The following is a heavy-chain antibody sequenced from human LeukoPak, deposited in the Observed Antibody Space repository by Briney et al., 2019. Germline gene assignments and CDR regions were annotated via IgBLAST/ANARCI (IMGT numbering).Heavy chain of an antibody. V-gene: IGHV3-15*01. CDR2: IKSKTDGGTT. D-gene: IGHD1-7*01. J-gene: IGHJ6*03. CDR1: GFTFSNAW. Sequence: GGSLRLSCAASGFTFSNAWMSWVRQAPGMGLEWVGRIKSKTDGGTTDYAAPVKGRFTISRDDSKNRLYLQMNSLKTEDTAVYYCITDLGTMYNYYSDVWGKGTTVTVSS. CDR3: ITDLGTMYNYYSDV.